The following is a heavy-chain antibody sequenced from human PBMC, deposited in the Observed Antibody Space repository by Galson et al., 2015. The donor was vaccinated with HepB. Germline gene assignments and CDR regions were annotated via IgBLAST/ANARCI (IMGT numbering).Heavy chain of an antibody. J-gene: IGHJ6*02. CDR2: IKQDGSEK. V-gene: IGHV3-7*03. CDR1: GFTFSSYW. D-gene: IGHD6-19*01. Sequence: SLRLSCAASGFTFSSYWMSWVRQAPGKGLEWVANIKQDGSEKYYVDSVKGRFTISRDNAKNSLYLQMNSLRAEDTAVYYCAREGQYSSGWLVYYYYGMDVWGQGTTVTVSS. CDR3: AREGQYSSGWLVYYYYGMDV.